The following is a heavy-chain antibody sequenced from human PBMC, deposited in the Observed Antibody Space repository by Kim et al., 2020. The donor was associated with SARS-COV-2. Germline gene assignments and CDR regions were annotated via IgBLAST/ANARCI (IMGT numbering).Heavy chain of an antibody. Sequence: QKFQGRVTITADKSTSTAYMELSSLRSEDTAVYYCAREGDTAMVTGFFDYWGQGTLVTVSS. D-gene: IGHD5-18*01. J-gene: IGHJ4*02. CDR3: AREGDTAMVTGFFDY. V-gene: IGHV1-69*04.